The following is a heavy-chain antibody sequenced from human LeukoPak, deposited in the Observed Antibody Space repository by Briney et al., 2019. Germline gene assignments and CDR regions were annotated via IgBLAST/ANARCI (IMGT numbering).Heavy chain of an antibody. Sequence: GGSLRLSCAASGFTFSSYAMYWVRQSPGKGLEWVAVISYDGSNKYYADSGKGRFTISRDNSKNTLYLQMNSLRAEDTAVYYCARDFWVPFDYWGQGTLVTVSS. CDR2: ISYDGSNK. V-gene: IGHV3-30*04. D-gene: IGHD2-2*01. J-gene: IGHJ4*02. CDR1: GFTFSSYA. CDR3: ARDFWVPFDY.